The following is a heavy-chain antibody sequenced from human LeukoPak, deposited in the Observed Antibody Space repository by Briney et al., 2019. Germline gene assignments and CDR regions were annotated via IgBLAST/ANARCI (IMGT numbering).Heavy chain of an antibody. CDR3: AKSGKLAYCSSTSCLFDY. D-gene: IGHD2-2*01. Sequence: GGSLRLSCAASGFTFSSYGMSWVRQAPGKGLEWVSGISGSGGSTYYADSVKGRFTISRDNPKNTLYVQMNSLRAEDTAVYYCAKSGKLAYCSSTSCLFDYWGQGTLVTVSS. J-gene: IGHJ4*02. CDR2: ISGSGGST. V-gene: IGHV3-23*01. CDR1: GFTFSSYG.